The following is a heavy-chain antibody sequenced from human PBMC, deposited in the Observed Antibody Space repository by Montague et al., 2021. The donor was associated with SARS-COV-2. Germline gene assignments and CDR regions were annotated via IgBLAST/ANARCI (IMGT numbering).Heavy chain of an antibody. CDR1: GFSVSDNY. CDR2: IKAGNT. CDR3: ARGLQQRSNFDY. D-gene: IGHD6-25*01. V-gene: IGHV3-53*01. Sequence: SLRLSCAASGFSVSDNYMSWVRQAPGKGPEWVSIIKAGNTYYTDSVKGRFTMSRDNSKNTLSLQMNSLRDEDTAVCYCARGLQQRSNFDYWGQGTLVTVSS. J-gene: IGHJ4*02.